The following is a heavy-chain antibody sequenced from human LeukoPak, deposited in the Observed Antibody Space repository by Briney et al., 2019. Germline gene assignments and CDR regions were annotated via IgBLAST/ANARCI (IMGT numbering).Heavy chain of an antibody. V-gene: IGHV1-2*02. D-gene: IGHD6-13*01. J-gene: IGHJ4*02. CDR1: GYTFTYYY. Sequence: GASVKVSCKASGYTFTYYYMHWVRQAPGQGLEWMGWINPTSGGTNYAQKFHGRVTMTRDTSISTAYMELSRLRSDDTAVYYCARDFQNSIWYDGPGYYFDYWGQGTLITVSS. CDR3: ARDFQNSIWYDGPGYYFDY. CDR2: INPTSGGT.